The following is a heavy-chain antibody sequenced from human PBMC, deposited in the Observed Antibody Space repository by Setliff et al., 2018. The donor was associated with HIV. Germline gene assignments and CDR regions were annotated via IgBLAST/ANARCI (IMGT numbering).Heavy chain of an antibody. D-gene: IGHD1-26*01. CDR2: IDHSGNT. J-gene: IGHJ6*03. CDR1: GGSFSGYY. V-gene: IGHV4-34*01. Sequence: KTSETLSLTCAVYGGSFSGYYWSCIRQPPGKGLEWIGEIDHSGNTNYNPSLKSRVIISVDTSKNQFSLKLSSVTAADTAVYYCARIVRWELVATSTFFYYYMDVWGKGTTVTVSS. CDR3: ARIVRWELVATSTFFYYYMDV.